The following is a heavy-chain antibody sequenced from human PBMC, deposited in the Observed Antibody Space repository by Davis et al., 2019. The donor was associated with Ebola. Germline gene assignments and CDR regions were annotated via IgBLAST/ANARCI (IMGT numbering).Heavy chain of an antibody. J-gene: IGHJ2*01. V-gene: IGHV3-43*01. Sequence: GESLKISCAASGFTFSSYAMSWVRQAPGKGLEWVSLISWDGGSTYYADSVKGRFTISRDNSKNSLYLQMNSLRTEDTALYYCAKDRNYYDSSGRRWGYFDLWGRGTLVTVSS. CDR2: ISWDGGST. CDR3: AKDRNYYDSSGRRWGYFDL. D-gene: IGHD3-22*01. CDR1: GFTFSSYA.